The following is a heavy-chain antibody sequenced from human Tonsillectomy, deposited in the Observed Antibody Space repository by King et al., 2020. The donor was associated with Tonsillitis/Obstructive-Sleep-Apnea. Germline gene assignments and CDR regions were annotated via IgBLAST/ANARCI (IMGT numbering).Heavy chain of an antibody. Sequence: VQLQQWGAGLLKPSETLSLTCAVYGGSFSGYYWSWIRQPPGKGLEWIGEINHSGSTNYNPSLKSRVTISVDTSKNQFSLKLSSVTAADTAVYYCAAEAGWFGESNGGMDVWGQGTTVTVSS. CDR2: INHSGST. CDR3: AAEAGWFGESNGGMDV. CDR1: GGSFSGYY. V-gene: IGHV4-34*01. J-gene: IGHJ6*02. D-gene: IGHD3-10*01.